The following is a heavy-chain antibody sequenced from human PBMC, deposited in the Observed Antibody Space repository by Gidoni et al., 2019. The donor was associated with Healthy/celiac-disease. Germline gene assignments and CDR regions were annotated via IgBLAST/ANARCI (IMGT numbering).Heavy chain of an antibody. CDR2: IIPIFGTA. V-gene: IGHV1-69*01. J-gene: IGHJ6*02. CDR3: ARFPYIVGATQYYYYGMDV. Sequence: QVQLVQSGAEVKKPGSSVKVSCKASGGTFSSYAISWVRQAPGQGLEWMGGIIPIFGTANYEQKFQGRVTITADESTSTAYMELSSLRSEDTAVYYCARFPYIVGATQYYYYGMDVWGQGTTVTVSS. CDR1: GGTFSSYA. D-gene: IGHD1-26*01.